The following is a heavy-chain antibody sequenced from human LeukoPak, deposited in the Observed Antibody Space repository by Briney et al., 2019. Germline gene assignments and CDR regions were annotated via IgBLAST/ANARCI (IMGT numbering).Heavy chain of an antibody. CDR1: GGSISSGNYY. CDR2: IYTSGST. D-gene: IGHD3-10*01. J-gene: IGHJ5*02. Sequence: PSQTLSLTCTVSGGSISSGNYYWSWIRQPAGKRLEWIGRIYTSGSTNYNPSLKSRVTISGDTSKNQFSLKLSSVTAADTAVYYCARVRVYGSGSYWSRWFDPWGQGTLVTVSS. CDR3: ARVRVYGSGSYWSRWFDP. V-gene: IGHV4-61*02.